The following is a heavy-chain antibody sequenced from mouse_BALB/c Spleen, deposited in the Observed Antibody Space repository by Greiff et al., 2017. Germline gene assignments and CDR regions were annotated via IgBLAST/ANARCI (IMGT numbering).Heavy chain of an antibody. D-gene: IGHD1-1*01. CDR1: GFTFSSFG. CDR2: ISSGSSTI. J-gene: IGHJ4*01. Sequence: EVMLVESGGGLVQPGGSRKLSCAASGFTFSSFGMHWVRQAPEKGLEWVAYISSGSSTIYYADTVKGRFTISRDNPKNTLFLQMTSLRSEDTAMYYCARSEYYGSSYGAMDYWGQGTSVTVSS. V-gene: IGHV5-17*02. CDR3: ARSEYYGSSYGAMDY.